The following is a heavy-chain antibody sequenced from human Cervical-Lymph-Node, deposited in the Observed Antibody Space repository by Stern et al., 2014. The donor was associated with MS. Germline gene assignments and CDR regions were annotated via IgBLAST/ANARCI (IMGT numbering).Heavy chain of an antibody. V-gene: IGHV4-39*01. CDR3: ARLTGIIDS. Sequence: QVQLQESGPGLVKPSETLSLTCTVSGGSISRSTYYWGWIRQPPGKGLEWIGNIYYSGTTYYDPSLKSRVTISVHAATNHLSSKQTSLTAADTAVYYCARLTGIIDSWGQGTLVAVSS. D-gene: IGHD5-24*01. J-gene: IGHJ4*02. CDR1: GGSISRSTYY. CDR2: IYYSGTT.